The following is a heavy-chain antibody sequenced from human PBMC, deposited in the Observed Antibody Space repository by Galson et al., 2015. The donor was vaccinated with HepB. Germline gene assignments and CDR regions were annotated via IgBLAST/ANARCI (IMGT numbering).Heavy chain of an antibody. CDR1: GYMFTTYY. J-gene: IGHJ4*02. V-gene: IGHV1-2*06. Sequence: SVKVSCKASGYMFTTYYLYWVRQAPGQGLEWMGRINPNSGDGNYARNFQGRISMTRDTSMTTAYMELSSLRSDDTALYFCARGREYSGFARETYSVSYLDYWGQGTLVTVSS. CDR3: ARGREYSGFARETYSVSYLDY. D-gene: IGHD5-12*01. CDR2: INPNSGDG.